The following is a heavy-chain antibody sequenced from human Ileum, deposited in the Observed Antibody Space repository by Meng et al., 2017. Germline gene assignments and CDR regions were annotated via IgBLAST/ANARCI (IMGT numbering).Heavy chain of an antibody. D-gene: IGHD1-26*01. CDR1: GGSFSGYY. CDR3: ARRVGATPYAYNWLDP. J-gene: IGHJ5*02. V-gene: IGHV4-34*01. Sequence: QGQLQQWGAGRLKPSGTLSPTCGVYGGSFSGYYWSWIRQPPGKGLEWIGEIDHSGGTNYNPSLKNRVTISVDTSNNRFSLKLSSVKAADTALYFCARRVGATPYAYNWLDPWGQGTLVTVSS. CDR2: IDHSGGT.